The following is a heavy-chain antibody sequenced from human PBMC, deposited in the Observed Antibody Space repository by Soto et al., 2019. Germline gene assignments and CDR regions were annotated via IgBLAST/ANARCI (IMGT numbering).Heavy chain of an antibody. D-gene: IGHD7-27*01. CDR1: GASISPYY. CDR2: IYYSGST. CDR3: ARDRGDRNDYYYGVDV. Sequence: SETLPLTCSVSGASISPYYWSWIRQPPGKGLEWIGYIYYSGSTNYNPSLKSRVTISLDTSKNQFSLKLSSVTAADTAMYYCARDRGDRNDYYYGVDVWGQGTTVTVSS. V-gene: IGHV4-59*01. J-gene: IGHJ6*02.